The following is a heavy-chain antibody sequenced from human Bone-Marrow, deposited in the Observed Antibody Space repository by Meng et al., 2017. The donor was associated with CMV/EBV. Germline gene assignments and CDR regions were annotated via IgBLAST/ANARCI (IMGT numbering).Heavy chain of an antibody. D-gene: IGHD6-6*01. Sequence: TLSLTCAVYGGSFSGYYWSWIRQPPGKGLEWLALIYWNDDKRYSPSLKSRLTITKDTSKNQVVLTMTNMDPVDTATYYCAHSGQIAARPNWFDPWGQGTLVTVSS. CDR3: AHSGQIAARPNWFDP. J-gene: IGHJ5*02. CDR2: IYWNDDK. CDR1: GGSFSGYYWS. V-gene: IGHV2-5*01.